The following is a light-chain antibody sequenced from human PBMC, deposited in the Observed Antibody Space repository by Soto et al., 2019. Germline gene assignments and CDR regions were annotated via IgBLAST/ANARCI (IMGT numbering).Light chain of an antibody. J-gene: IGLJ1*01. Sequence: QSALTQPASVSGSPGQSITISCTGTSSDLGSYNLVSWYQQHPGKAPKLIIYEGSKRPSGLSNRFSGSKSGNTASRTISGLQAEDEADYYCCSYAGSSIPYVFGTGTKLTVL. CDR2: EGS. CDR3: CSYAGSSIPYV. CDR1: SSDLGSYNL. V-gene: IGLV2-23*01.